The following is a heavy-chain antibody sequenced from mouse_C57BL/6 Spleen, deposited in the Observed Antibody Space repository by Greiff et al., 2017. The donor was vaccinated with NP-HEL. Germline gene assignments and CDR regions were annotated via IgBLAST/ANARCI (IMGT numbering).Heavy chain of an antibody. CDR3: ARPIGYGSSPPWFAY. CDR2: ISSGSSTI. V-gene: IGHV5-17*01. J-gene: IGHJ3*01. D-gene: IGHD1-1*01. CDR1: GFTFSDYG. Sequence: EVKLMESGGGLVKPGGSLKLSCAASGFTFSDYGMHWVRQAPEKGLEWVAYISSGSSTIYYADTVKGRFTISRDNAKNTLFLQMTSLRSEDTAMYYCARPIGYGSSPPWFAYWGQGTLVTVSA.